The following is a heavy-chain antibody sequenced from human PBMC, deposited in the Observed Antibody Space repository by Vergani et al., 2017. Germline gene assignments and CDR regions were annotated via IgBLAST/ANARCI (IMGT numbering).Heavy chain of an antibody. CDR2: IYYSGST. Sequence: QLQLQESGPGLVKPSETLSLTCTVSGGSISSSSYYWGWIRQPPGKGLEWIGSIYYSGSTYYNPSLKSRVTISVDTSKNQFSLKLSSVTAADTAVYYCAGLWFGENAFDIWGQGTMVTVSS. CDR3: AGLWFGENAFDI. J-gene: IGHJ3*02. V-gene: IGHV4-39*07. CDR1: GGSISSSSYY. D-gene: IGHD3-10*01.